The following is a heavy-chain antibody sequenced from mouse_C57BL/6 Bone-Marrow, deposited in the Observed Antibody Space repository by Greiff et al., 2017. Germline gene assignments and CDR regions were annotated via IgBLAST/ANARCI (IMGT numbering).Heavy chain of an antibody. Sequence: QVQLQQPGAEPVKPGASVKLSCKASGYTFTSYWMHWVKQRPGQGLEWIGMIHPNSGSTNYNEKFKSKATLTVDKSSSTAYMQLSSLTSEDSAVYYCASPHYYGSSYDYWGQGTTLTVSS. V-gene: IGHV1-64*01. J-gene: IGHJ2*01. CDR3: ASPHYYGSSYDY. CDR2: IHPNSGST. CDR1: GYTFTSYW. D-gene: IGHD1-1*01.